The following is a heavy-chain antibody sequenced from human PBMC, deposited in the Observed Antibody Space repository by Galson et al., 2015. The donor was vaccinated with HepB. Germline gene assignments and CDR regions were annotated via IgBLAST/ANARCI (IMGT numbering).Heavy chain of an antibody. CDR2: IRYDGSNK. V-gene: IGHV3-30*02. CDR3: AKDQVFRGYYGSGSDAFDI. D-gene: IGHD3-10*01. J-gene: IGHJ3*02. Sequence: SLRLSCAASGFTFSSYGMHWVRQAPGKGLEWVAFIRYDGSNKYYADSVKGRFTISRDNSKNTLYLQMNSLRAEDTAVYYCAKDQVFRGYYGSGSDAFDIWGQGTMVTVS. CDR1: GFTFSSYG.